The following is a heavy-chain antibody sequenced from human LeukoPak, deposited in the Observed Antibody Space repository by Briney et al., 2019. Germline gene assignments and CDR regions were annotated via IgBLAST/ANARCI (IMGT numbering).Heavy chain of an antibody. CDR1: GGSISSSNW. J-gene: IGHJ5*02. Sequence: SVTLSLTCAVSGGSISSSNWWSWVREPPGKGLEWIGEIYHSGSTNYNPSLKSRVTISVDKSKNQFSLKLSSVTAADTAVYYCASRYGSGSYYRNWFDPWGQGTLVTVSS. CDR2: IYHSGST. V-gene: IGHV4-4*02. CDR3: ASRYGSGSYYRNWFDP. D-gene: IGHD3-10*01.